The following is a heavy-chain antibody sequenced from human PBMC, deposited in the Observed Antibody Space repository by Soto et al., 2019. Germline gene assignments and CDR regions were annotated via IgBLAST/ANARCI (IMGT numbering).Heavy chain of an antibody. J-gene: IGHJ6*02. V-gene: IGHV1-2*04. CDR2: INPNSGGT. Sequence: ASVKVSCKASGYTFTGYYMHWVRQAPGQGLEWMGWINPNSGGTNYAQKFQGWVTMTRDTSISTAYMELSRLRSDDTAVYYCARSGVAGYYGMDVWGQGTTVTVSS. CDR3: ARSGVAGYYGMDV. D-gene: IGHD2-15*01. CDR1: GYTFTGYY.